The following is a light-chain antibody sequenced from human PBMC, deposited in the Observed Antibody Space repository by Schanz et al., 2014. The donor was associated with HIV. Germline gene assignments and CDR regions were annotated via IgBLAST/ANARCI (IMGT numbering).Light chain of an antibody. Sequence: EIVLTQSPGTLSLSPGERATLSCRASQSVRSNYLAWYQQKPGQAPRLLIYGASNRATGIPDKFSGSGSGTDFTLTISSLQAEDVAVYYCQQYYSTPLLTFGGGTKVEIK. J-gene: IGKJ4*01. CDR1: QSVRSNY. CDR3: QQYYSTPLLT. CDR2: GAS. V-gene: IGKV3-20*01.